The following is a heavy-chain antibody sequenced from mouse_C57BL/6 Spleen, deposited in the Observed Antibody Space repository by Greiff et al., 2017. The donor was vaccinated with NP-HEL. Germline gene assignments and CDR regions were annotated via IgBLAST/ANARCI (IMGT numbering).Heavy chain of an antibody. CDR1: GYTFTSYG. CDR3: AREGSTMVMYFDV. V-gene: IGHV1-81*01. Sequence: VQLQQSGAELARPGASVKLSCKASGYTFTSYGISWVKQRTGQGLEWIGEIYPRSGNTYYNEKFKGKATLTADKSSSTAYMELRSLTSEDSAVYFCAREGSTMVMYFDVWGTGTTVTVSS. CDR2: IYPRSGNT. J-gene: IGHJ1*03. D-gene: IGHD2-2*01.